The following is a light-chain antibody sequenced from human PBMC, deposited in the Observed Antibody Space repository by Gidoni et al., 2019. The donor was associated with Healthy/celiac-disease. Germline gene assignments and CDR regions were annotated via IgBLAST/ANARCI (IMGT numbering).Light chain of an antibody. J-gene: IGLJ3*02. CDR3: SSYTSSSTPGV. Sequence: QSALTQPASVSGSPGPSITISCTGTSSDVGGYNYVSWYQQHPGKAPKLMIYDVSNRPSGVSNRFSGSKSGNTASLTISGLQAEDEADYYCSSYTSSSTPGVFGGGTKLTVX. V-gene: IGLV2-14*03. CDR2: DVS. CDR1: SSDVGGYNY.